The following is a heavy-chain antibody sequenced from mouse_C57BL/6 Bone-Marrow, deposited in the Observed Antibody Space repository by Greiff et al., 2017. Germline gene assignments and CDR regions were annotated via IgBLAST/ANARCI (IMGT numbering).Heavy chain of an antibody. Sequence: VQLQQSGPGLVQPSQSLSITCTVSGFSLTSYGVHWVRQSPGKGLEWLGVIWSGGSTDYNAAFISRLSISKDNSKSQVFFKMNSMQADDTAIYYCSRLITTVVAKGGFAYWGQGTLVTVSA. CDR3: SRLITTVVAKGGFAY. CDR1: GFSLTSYG. CDR2: IWSGGST. D-gene: IGHD1-1*01. J-gene: IGHJ3*01. V-gene: IGHV2-2*01.